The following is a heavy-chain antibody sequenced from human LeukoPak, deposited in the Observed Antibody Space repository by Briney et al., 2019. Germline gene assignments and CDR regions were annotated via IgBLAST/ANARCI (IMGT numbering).Heavy chain of an antibody. Sequence: GGSLRLSCAAFGFTFSMYGIHWVRQAPGKGLEWVAVISHDETNKDYADTVKGRFTISRDNSKNTLFVQMSSLRAEDTAVYYCARGEYYSDTSSYFDYWGQGTLVTVSS. CDR1: GFTFSMYG. V-gene: IGHV3-30*03. CDR2: ISHDETNK. J-gene: IGHJ4*02. D-gene: IGHD3-22*01. CDR3: ARGEYYSDTSSYFDY.